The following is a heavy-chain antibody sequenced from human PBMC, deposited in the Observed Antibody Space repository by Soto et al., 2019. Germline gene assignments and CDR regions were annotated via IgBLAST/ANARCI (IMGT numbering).Heavy chain of an antibody. CDR3: ARVPLDSSGYYYDYYYYYGMDV. Sequence: SVKVSCKASGGTFSSYAISWVRQAPGQGLEWMGGIIPIFGTANYAQKFQGRVTITADESTSTAYMELSSLRSEDTAVYYCARVPLDSSGYYYDYYYYYGMDVWGQGTTVTVSS. V-gene: IGHV1-69*13. J-gene: IGHJ6*02. CDR1: GGTFSSYA. CDR2: IIPIFGTA. D-gene: IGHD3-22*01.